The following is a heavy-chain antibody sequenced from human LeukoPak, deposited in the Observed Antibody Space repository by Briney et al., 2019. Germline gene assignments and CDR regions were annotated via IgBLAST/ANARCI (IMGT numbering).Heavy chain of an antibody. Sequence: GASVKVSCKASGYTFTSYDINWVRQATGQGLEWMGWMSPNSGNTGYAQKFQGRVTITRNTSISTAYMELSSLRSEDTAVYYCARTYCSGGSCYYASFDYWGQGTLVTVSS. CDR2: MSPNSGNT. V-gene: IGHV1-8*03. J-gene: IGHJ4*02. D-gene: IGHD2-15*01. CDR1: GYTFTSYD. CDR3: ARTYCSGGSCYYASFDY.